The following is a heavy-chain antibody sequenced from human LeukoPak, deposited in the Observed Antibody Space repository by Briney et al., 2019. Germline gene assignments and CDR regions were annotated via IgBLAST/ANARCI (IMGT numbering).Heavy chain of an antibody. CDR1: GGSISSGSYY. D-gene: IGHD5-18*01. J-gene: IGHJ4*02. Sequence: PSQTLSLTCTVSGGSISSGSYYWSWIRQPAGKGLEWIGRIYTSGSTYYNPSLKGRVTISVDTSKNQFSLKLSSVTAADTAVYYCARLPPRYGFPDYWGQGTLVTVSS. CDR3: ARLPPRYGFPDY. V-gene: IGHV4-61*02. CDR2: IYTSGST.